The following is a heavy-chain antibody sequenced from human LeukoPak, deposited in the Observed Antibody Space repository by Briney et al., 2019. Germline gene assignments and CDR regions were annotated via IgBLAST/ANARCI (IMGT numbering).Heavy chain of an antibody. CDR1: GYSFTSYW. J-gene: IGHJ5*02. V-gene: IGHV5-51*01. CDR3: ARGQAEWTGYSSSWYYGAGRDEYNWFDP. Sequence: PGESLKISCKGSGYSFTSYWIGWVRQMPGKGLEWMGIIYPGDSDTRYSPSFQGQVTISADKSITTAYLQWSSLKASDTAMYYCARGQAEWTGYSSSWYYGAGRDEYNWFDPWGQGTLVTVSS. D-gene: IGHD6-13*01. CDR2: IYPGDSDT.